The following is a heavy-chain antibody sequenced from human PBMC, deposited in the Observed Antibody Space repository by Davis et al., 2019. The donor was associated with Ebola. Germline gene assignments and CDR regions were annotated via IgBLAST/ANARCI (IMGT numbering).Heavy chain of an antibody. V-gene: IGHV1-69*04. CDR1: GGTFSSYA. CDR3: ARAPTTVTRKNWFDP. Sequence: SVKVSCKASGGTFSSYAISWVRQAPGQGLEWMGRIIPILRIANYAQKLQGRVTMTTDTSTSTAYMELRSLRSDDTAVYYCARAPTTVTRKNWFDPWGQGTLVTVSS. D-gene: IGHD4-17*01. CDR2: IIPILRIA. J-gene: IGHJ5*02.